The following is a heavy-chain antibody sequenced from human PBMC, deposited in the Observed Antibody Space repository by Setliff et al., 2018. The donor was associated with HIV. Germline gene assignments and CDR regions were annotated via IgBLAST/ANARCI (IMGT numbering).Heavy chain of an antibody. CDR2: IYYSGGA. CDR3: ARRASSHGPYWYFDL. D-gene: IGHD2-2*01. Sequence: KPSETLSLTCSVSGGSLNRYYWSWIRQTPGKGLEWIGYIYYSGGANYNTHPSLKNRVTILVDTSKNQFSLRLNSVSAADTAVYYCARRASSHGPYWYFDLWGRGTLVTVSS. CDR1: GGSLNRYY. J-gene: IGHJ2*01. V-gene: IGHV4-59*01.